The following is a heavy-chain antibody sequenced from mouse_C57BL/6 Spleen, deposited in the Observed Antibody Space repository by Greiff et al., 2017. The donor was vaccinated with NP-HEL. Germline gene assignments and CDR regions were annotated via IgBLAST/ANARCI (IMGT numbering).Heavy chain of an antibody. V-gene: IGHV1-75*01. CDR2: IFPGSGST. CDR3: ARGGAVYQAWFAY. CDR1: GYTFTDYY. J-gene: IGHJ3*01. D-gene: IGHD1-1*02. Sequence: QVQLQQSGPELVKPGASVKISCKASGYTFTDYYINWVKQRPGQGLEWIGWIFPGSGSTDYNEKFKGKATLTVDKSSSTAYMVLRSLTSEDSAVYFCARGGAVYQAWFAYWGQGTLVTVSA.